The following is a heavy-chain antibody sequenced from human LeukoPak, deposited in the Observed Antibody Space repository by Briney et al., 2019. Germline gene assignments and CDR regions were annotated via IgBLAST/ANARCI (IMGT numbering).Heavy chain of an antibody. J-gene: IGHJ5*02. CDR1: GGSISSHY. V-gene: IGHV4-59*11. CDR2: IYYSGST. CDR3: ARAGSWYGNWFDP. Sequence: PSETLSLTCTVSGGSISSHYWSWIRQPPGKGLEWIGYIYYSGSTNYNPSLTSRVTISVDTSKNQFSLKLSSVTAADTAVYYCARAGSWYGNWFDPWGQGTLVTVSS. D-gene: IGHD6-13*01.